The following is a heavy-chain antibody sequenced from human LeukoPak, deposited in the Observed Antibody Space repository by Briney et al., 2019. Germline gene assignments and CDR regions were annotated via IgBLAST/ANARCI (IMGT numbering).Heavy chain of an antibody. CDR2: IRNKANNYAT. D-gene: IGHD6-13*01. CDR1: GLTFSGSA. V-gene: IGHV3-73*01. J-gene: IGHJ4*02. CDR3: TSAIAADDFDC. Sequence: GGSLRLSCAASGLTFSGSAIHWVRQASGKGLEWVGRIRNKANNYATAYDASVKGRFSISRDDSKNTAYLQMNSLKTEDTAVYYCTSAIAADDFDCWGQGTLVTVSS.